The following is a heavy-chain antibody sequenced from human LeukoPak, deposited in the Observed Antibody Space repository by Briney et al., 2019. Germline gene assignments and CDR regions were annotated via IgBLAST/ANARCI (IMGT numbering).Heavy chain of an antibody. CDR2: ISGSGGST. CDR3: AGGPMVRGVMRTYFDY. CDR1: GFTFSSYA. D-gene: IGHD3-10*01. J-gene: IGHJ4*02. V-gene: IGHV3-23*01. Sequence: PGGSLRLSCAASGFTFSSYAMSWARQAPGKGLEWVSAISGSGGSTYYADSVKGRFTISRDNSKNTLYLQMNSLRAEDTAVYYCAGGPMVRGVMRTYFDYWGQGTLVTVSS.